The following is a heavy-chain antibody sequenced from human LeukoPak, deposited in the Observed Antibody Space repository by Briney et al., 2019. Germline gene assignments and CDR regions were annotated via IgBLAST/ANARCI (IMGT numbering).Heavy chain of an antibody. CDR2: INPNSGGT. V-gene: IGHV1-2*02. CDR1: GYTFTGYY. Sequence: GASVKVSCKASGYTFTGYYMHWVRQAPGQGLEWMGWINPNSGGTNYAQKFQGRVTMTRDTSISTAYMELGRLRSDDTAVYYCARVLITMVRGVMPDYWGQGTLVTVSS. CDR3: ARVLITMVRGVMPDY. D-gene: IGHD3-10*01. J-gene: IGHJ4*02.